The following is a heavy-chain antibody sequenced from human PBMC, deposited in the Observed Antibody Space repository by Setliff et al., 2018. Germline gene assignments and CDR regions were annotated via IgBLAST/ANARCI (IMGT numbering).Heavy chain of an antibody. D-gene: IGHD3-22*01. J-gene: IGHJ4*02. V-gene: IGHV1-18*01. CDR1: GFTFTDYG. Sequence: VKVSCKSSGFTFTDYGITWVRQVPGQGLEWMGWINNYNFNTQYAQKFQGRVTVTTDTSTTTAYMELRSLRADDTAVYYCARINFYVSSGYYYAPELWGQGTKVTVSS. CDR3: ARINFYVSSGYYYAPEL. CDR2: INNYNFNT.